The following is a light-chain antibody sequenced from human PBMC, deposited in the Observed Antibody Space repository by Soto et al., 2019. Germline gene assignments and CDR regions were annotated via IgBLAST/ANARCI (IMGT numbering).Light chain of an antibody. CDR2: EVN. J-gene: IGLJ1*01. V-gene: IGLV2-8*01. CDR3: SSYAGTNNRYV. Sequence: QSALTQPPSASGSPGQSVTISCTGTGSDIGGYNFVSWYQQHPGKVPKLIIYEVNKRPSGVPDRFSGSKSGNTASLTVSGLQADDEADYYCSSYAGTNNRYVFGTGTKVNVL. CDR1: GSDIGGYNF.